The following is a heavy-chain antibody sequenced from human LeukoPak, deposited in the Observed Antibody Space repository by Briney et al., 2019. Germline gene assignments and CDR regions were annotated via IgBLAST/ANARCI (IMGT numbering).Heavy chain of an antibody. CDR3: ASAGYSSSWGGYFDY. J-gene: IGHJ4*02. CDR1: GGSISSYY. D-gene: IGHD6-13*01. V-gene: IGHV4-59*08. CDR2: IYYSGST. Sequence: SEPLSLPCTVSGGSISSYYWSWIRQPPGKGLEWIGYIYYSGSTNYNPSLKSRVTISVDTSKNQFSLKLGSVTAADTAVYYCASAGYSSSWGGYFDYWGQGTLVTVCS.